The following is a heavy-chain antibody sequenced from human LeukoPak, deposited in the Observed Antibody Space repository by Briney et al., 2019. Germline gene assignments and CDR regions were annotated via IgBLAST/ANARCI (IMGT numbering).Heavy chain of an antibody. D-gene: IGHD2-21*01. CDR3: AKAPVTTCSGAYCYPFDY. Sequence: GGSLRLSCTASGFTFSSYSMNWVRQAPGKGLEWVSSISTSSSYIYYADSVKGRFTISRDNARNSLYLQMNTLRAEDAAVYYCAKAPVTTCSGAYCYPFDYWGQGTLVTVSS. CDR1: GFTFSSYS. V-gene: IGHV3-21*04. J-gene: IGHJ4*02. CDR2: ISTSSSYI.